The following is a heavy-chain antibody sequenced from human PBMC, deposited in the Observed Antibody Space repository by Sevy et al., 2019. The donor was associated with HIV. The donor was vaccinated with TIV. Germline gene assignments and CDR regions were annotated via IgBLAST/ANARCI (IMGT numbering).Heavy chain of an antibody. V-gene: IGHV3-21*01. CDR3: AREDTSGWYGFDY. D-gene: IGHD6-19*01. CDR1: GFTFSTYR. J-gene: IGHJ4*02. CDR2: ITFSSNYI. Sequence: GGSLRLSCIASGFTFSTYRMNWVRQAPGKGLEWVSSITFSSNYIYYADSVKGRFTISRDNAKNSLYLQMNSLRAGDTAVYYCAREDTSGWYGFDYWGQGTLVTVSS.